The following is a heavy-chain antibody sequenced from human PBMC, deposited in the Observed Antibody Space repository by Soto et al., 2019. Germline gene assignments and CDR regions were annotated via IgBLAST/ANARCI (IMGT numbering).Heavy chain of an antibody. Sequence: KPSETQSLTCAVSGGSISSGGYSWSWIRQPPGKGLEWIGYIYHSGSTYYNPSLKSRVTISVDRSKNQFSLKLSSVTAADTAVYYCARGNVVPLDYWGQGTLVTVSS. CDR1: GGSISSGGYS. CDR3: ARGNVVPLDY. J-gene: IGHJ4*02. V-gene: IGHV4-30-2*01. CDR2: IYHSGST. D-gene: IGHD2-21*01.